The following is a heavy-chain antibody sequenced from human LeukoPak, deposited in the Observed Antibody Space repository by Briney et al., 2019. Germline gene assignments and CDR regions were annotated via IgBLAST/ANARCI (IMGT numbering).Heavy chain of an antibody. J-gene: IGHJ4*02. Sequence: PGGSLGLSCAAPGLTFGTYWMSWVRQAPGKGLEWVANIKQDGSEKHYVDSVEGRFTISRDNAKNSLYLQMNSLRAEDTAVYYCTRDVTRRSVYYFDYWGQGTLVTVSS. D-gene: IGHD2-21*02. CDR2: IKQDGSEK. CDR3: TRDVTRRSVYYFDY. CDR1: GLTFGTYW. V-gene: IGHV3-7*01.